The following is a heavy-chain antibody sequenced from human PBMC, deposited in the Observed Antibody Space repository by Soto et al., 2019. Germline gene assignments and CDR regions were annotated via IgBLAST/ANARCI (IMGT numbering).Heavy chain of an antibody. J-gene: IGHJ4*02. CDR3: ARGKLSDYVWGSYRYHFDY. V-gene: IGHV4-34*01. D-gene: IGHD3-16*02. CDR1: GGSFSGYY. CDR2: INHSGST. Sequence: SETLSLTCAVYGGSFSGYYWSWIRQPPGKGLEWIGEINHSGSTNYNPSLKSRVTISVDTSKNQFSLKLSSVTAADTAVYYCARGKLSDYVWGSYRYHFDYWGQGTVVTVYS.